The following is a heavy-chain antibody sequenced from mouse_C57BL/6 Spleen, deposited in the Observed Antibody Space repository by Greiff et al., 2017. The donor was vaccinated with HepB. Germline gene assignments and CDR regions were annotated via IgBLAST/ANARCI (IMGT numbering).Heavy chain of an antibody. CDR3: ARFYYGGDYALDY. J-gene: IGHJ4*01. Sequence: QVQLKQPGAELVMPGASVKLSCKASGYTFTSYWMHWVKQRPGQGLEWIGEIDPSDSYTNYNQKFKGKSTLTVDKSSSTAYMQLSSLTSEDSAVYYCARFYYGGDYALDYWGQGTSVTVSS. V-gene: IGHV1-69*01. CDR1: GYTFTSYW. CDR2: IDPSDSYT. D-gene: IGHD2-13*01.